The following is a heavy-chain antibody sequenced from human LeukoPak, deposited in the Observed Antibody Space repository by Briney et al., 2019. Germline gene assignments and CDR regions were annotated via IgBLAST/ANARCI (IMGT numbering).Heavy chain of an antibody. Sequence: ASVKVSCKASGYTFTGYYMHWVRQAPGQGLEWRGWINPNSGGTNYAQKFQGWVTMTRDTSISTAYMELSRLRSDDTAVYYCARVSVRGVIITHFDYWGQGTLVTVSS. CDR1: GYTFTGYY. J-gene: IGHJ4*02. V-gene: IGHV1-2*04. CDR3: ARVSVRGVIITHFDY. CDR2: INPNSGGT. D-gene: IGHD3-10*01.